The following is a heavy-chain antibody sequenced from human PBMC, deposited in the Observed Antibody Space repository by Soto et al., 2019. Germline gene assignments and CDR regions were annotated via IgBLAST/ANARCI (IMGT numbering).Heavy chain of an antibody. Sequence: PGGSLRLSCASSVFMFSSYGMSCVRHSPGKGLEWVSSISGSGGSTYYADSVKGRFTISRDNSKSTLYLQMSSLRAEDTAVYSCAKGPSYSGDYFPFGDWGEGTSVHVSS. CDR1: VFMFSSYG. CDR2: ISGSGGST. V-gene: IGHV3-23*01. J-gene: IGHJ4*02. D-gene: IGHD2-21*02. CDR3: AKGPSYSGDYFPFGD.